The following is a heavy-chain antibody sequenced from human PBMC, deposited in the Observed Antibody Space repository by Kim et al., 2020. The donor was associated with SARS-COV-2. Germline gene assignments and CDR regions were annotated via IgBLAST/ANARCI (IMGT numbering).Heavy chain of an antibody. CDR2: RT. J-gene: IGHJ4*02. CDR3: SSSTVGAYFDY. V-gene: IGHV3-53*01. D-gene: IGHD1-26*01. Sequence: RTYCADSGKGRFPISRDIPKDTLYLQMNSLRAEDTAVYYCSSSTVGAYFDYWGQGSLVTVSS.